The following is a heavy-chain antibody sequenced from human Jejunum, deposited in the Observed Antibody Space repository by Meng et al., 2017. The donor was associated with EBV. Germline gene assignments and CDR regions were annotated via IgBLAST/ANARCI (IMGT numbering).Heavy chain of an antibody. V-gene: IGHV3-74*01. D-gene: IGHD6-25*01. CDR2: INTDGSTT. CDR3: TRAGSYRHDY. CDR1: GFTFSDYW. J-gene: IGHJ4*02. Sequence: VQMVESGGGLVQPGGSLVLSCATSGFTFSDYWMHWVRQAPGKGLVWVSRINTDGSTTNYADSVKGRFTISRDNAENTLFLQMNSLKAEDTAVYYCTRAGSYRHDYWGQGTLVTVSS.